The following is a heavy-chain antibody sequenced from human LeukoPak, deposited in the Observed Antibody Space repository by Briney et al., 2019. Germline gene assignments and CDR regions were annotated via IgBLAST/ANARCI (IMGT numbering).Heavy chain of an antibody. CDR1: GFTFSTFS. CDR2: ISGSGGNT. D-gene: IGHD1-1*01. Sequence: PGGSLRLSCAASGFTFSTFSMNWVRQTPGKGLEWVSAISGSGGNTYYADSVKGRFTISRDNSKNTLYLQMNSLRAEDTAVYYCARRHWNVEYYLDHWGQGTLVTVSS. CDR3: ARRHWNVEYYLDH. V-gene: IGHV3-23*01. J-gene: IGHJ4*02.